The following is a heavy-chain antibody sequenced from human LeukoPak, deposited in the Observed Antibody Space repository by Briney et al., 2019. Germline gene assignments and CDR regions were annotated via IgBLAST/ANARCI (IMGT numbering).Heavy chain of an antibody. CDR2: IIPIFGTA. CDR1: GGTFSSYA. Sequence: GASVKVSCKASGGTFSSYAISWVRQAPGQGLEWMGGIIPIFGTANYAQKFQGRVTITADESTSTAYMELSSLRSEDTAVYYCARDQGAAYDSSGYYHGRFDPWGQGTLVTASS. D-gene: IGHD3-22*01. V-gene: IGHV1-69*01. CDR3: ARDQGAAYDSSGYYHGRFDP. J-gene: IGHJ5*02.